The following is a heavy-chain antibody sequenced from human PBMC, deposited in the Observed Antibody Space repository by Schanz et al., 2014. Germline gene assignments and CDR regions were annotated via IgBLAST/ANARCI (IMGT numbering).Heavy chain of an antibody. J-gene: IGHJ5*02. D-gene: IGHD5-18*01. CDR2: ISHNSHYT. V-gene: IGHV3-11*06. CDR3: ARDVYRSGRPFDL. CDR1: GFTFSDYY. Sequence: VQLVESGGGLVQPGRSLRLSCAASGFTFSDYYMSWIRQAPGKGLEWVSYISHNSHYTNYADSVKGRFTISRDNAKNSVYLQMNTLRAEDTAIYFCARDVYRSGRPFDLWGQGTLVTVSS.